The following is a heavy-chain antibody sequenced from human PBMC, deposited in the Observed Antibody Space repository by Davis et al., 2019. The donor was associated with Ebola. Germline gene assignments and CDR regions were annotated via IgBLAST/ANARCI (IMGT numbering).Heavy chain of an antibody. CDR3: ARDSGDDDFFFQTFDM. CDR1: GFTFTRYW. D-gene: IGHD3-3*01. Sequence: GESLKISCAASGFTFTRYWMSWVRQAPGTGLEWVANIKQDGSEKYYVDSVKGRFTISRDNAKNSLYLQMNSLRAEDTAVYFCARDSGDDDFFFQTFDMWGQGTMITVSS. V-gene: IGHV3-7*03. CDR2: IKQDGSEK. J-gene: IGHJ3*02.